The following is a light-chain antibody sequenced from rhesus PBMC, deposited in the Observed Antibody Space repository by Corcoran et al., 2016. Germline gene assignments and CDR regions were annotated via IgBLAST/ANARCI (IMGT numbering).Light chain of an antibody. CDR2: EVS. J-gene: IGLJ1*01. CDR3: SSYAGSNIFI. V-gene: IGLV2-32*02. CDR1: SSDIGGYNY. Sequence: QAALTQPRSVSGSPGQSVTISCTGTSSDIGGYNYVSWYQQHPGTAPKLMIYEVSKRPSGVSDRFSGSKSGNTASLTISGLQAEDEADYYCSSYAGSNIFIFGVGTRLTVL.